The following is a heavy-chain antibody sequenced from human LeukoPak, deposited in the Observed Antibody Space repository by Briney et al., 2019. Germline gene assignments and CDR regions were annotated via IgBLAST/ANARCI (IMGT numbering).Heavy chain of an antibody. CDR2: ISAYNGNT. CDR3: AREGYDSSGYYPPPYYFDY. Sequence: ASVKVSCKASGYTFTSYGISWVRQAPGQGLEWMGWISAYNGNTNYAQKLQGRVTMTTDTSTSTAYMELRSLRSDDTAVYYCAREGYDSSGYYPPPYYFDYWGQGTLVTVSS. CDR1: GYTFTSYG. V-gene: IGHV1-18*01. J-gene: IGHJ4*02. D-gene: IGHD3-22*01.